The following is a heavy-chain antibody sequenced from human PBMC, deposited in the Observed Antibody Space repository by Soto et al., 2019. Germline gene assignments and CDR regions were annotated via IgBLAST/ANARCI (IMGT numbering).Heavy chain of an antibody. J-gene: IGHJ6*02. CDR2: ITSDSSTI. Sequence: PGGSLRLSCAASGFTFSSYSINWVRQAPGKGLEWFSYITSDSSTISYADSVKGRFTVSRDSAKNSLYLQMNSLRDEDTAVYYCARVGRGVYGMDVWGQGTSVTVSS. V-gene: IGHV3-48*02. CDR3: ARVGRGVYGMDV. D-gene: IGHD2-8*01. CDR1: GFTFSSYS.